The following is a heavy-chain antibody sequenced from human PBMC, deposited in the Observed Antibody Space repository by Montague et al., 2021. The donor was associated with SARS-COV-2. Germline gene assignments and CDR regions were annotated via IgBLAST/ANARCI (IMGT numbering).Heavy chain of an antibody. D-gene: IGHD3-9*01. V-gene: IGHV2-70*01. J-gene: IGHJ6*02. CDR3: ARMDILTGYYAYGMDV. CDR1: GFSLSTSGMC. Sequence: VTPTQTLTLTCTFSGFSLSTSGMCVSWIRQPPGKALEWLALIXXXXDXYYSTSLKTRLTISKDTSNNQVVLTMPNMDPVDTATYYCARMDILTGYYAYGMDVWGQGTTVTVSS. CDR2: IXXXXDX.